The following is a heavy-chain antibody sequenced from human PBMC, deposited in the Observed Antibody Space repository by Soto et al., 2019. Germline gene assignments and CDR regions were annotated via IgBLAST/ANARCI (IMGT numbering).Heavy chain of an antibody. CDR2: IIPIFGTA. CDR3: AADYDSSGYYLYP. D-gene: IGHD3-22*01. CDR1: GGTFSSYA. Sequence: ASVKVSCKASGGTFSSYAISWVRQAPGQGLEWMGGIIPIFGTANYAQKFQGRVTITADKSTSTAYMELSSLRSEDTAVYYCAADYDSSGYYLYPWGQGTLVTVAS. J-gene: IGHJ5*02. V-gene: IGHV1-69*06.